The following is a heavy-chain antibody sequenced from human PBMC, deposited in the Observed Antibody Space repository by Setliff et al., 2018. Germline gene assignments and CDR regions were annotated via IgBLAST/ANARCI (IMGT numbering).Heavy chain of an antibody. CDR3: ARGGTYRYFDY. V-gene: IGHV4-38-2*02. J-gene: IGHJ4*02. CDR1: GYSIITGYY. Sequence: PSETLSLTCSVSGYSIITGYYWAWIRRLPGRGLEWIGSLHRVGTFFYNPSLKSRVTMSVDTSKTQFSLKLNSMTTADTAVYCARGGTYRYFDYWGQGTLVTVSS. CDR2: LHRVGTF.